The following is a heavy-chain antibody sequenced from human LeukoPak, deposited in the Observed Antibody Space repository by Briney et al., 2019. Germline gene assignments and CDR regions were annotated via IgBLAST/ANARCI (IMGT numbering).Heavy chain of an antibody. V-gene: IGHV4-4*02. D-gene: IGHD3-3*01. Sequence: PSETLSLTCAVSGGSISSSNWWSWVRQPPGKGLEWIGEIYHSGSTNYNPSLKSRVTISVDKSKNQFSLKLSSVTAADTAVYYCASSPVPDSAFDIWGQGTMVTVSS. J-gene: IGHJ3*02. CDR1: GGSISSSNW. CDR3: ASSPVPDSAFDI. CDR2: IYHSGST.